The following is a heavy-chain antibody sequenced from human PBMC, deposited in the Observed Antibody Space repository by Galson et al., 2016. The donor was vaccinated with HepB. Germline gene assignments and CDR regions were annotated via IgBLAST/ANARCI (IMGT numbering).Heavy chain of an antibody. CDR2: IWSDGSNK. V-gene: IGHV3-33*06. Sequence: SLRLSCAASGFTFSDFGMHWVRQAPGKGLEWLAGIWSDGSNKYYADSVKGRFTISRDNSKNALYLQMNSLRVEDTAVYYCAKDLGTRGNYYYYGMDVWGQGTTVTVSS. D-gene: IGHD2-15*01. J-gene: IGHJ6*02. CDR1: GFTFSDFG. CDR3: AKDLGTRGNYYYYGMDV.